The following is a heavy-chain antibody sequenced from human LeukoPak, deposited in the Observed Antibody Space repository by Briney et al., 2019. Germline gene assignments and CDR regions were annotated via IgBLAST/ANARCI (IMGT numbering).Heavy chain of an antibody. CDR1: GFTFDDYA. V-gene: IGHV3-9*01. D-gene: IGHD5-12*01. J-gene: IGHJ4*02. Sequence: GRSLRLSCAASGFTFDDYAMHWVRQAPGKGLEWVSGISWNSGSIGYADSVKGRFTISRDNAKNSLYLQMNSLRAEDTALYYCAKDGGGWLRMGPYLDYWGQGTLVTVSS. CDR2: ISWNSGSI. CDR3: AKDGGGWLRMGPYLDY.